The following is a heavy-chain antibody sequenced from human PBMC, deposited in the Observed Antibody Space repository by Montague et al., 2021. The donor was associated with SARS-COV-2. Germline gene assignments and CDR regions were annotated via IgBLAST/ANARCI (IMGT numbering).Heavy chain of an antibody. CDR1: GFSLSTSGMC. V-gene: IGHV2-70*11. D-gene: IGHD3-10*01. CDR2: XDWDDDK. J-gene: IGHJ2*01. Sequence: PALVRPTQTLTLTCTFSGFSLSTSGMCVSWIRQPPGKALEWLARXDWDDDKYYSTSLKTRLTISKDTSKNQVVLTMTNMDPVDTATYYCARTYGSGRGFDLWGRGTLVTVSS. CDR3: ARTYGSGRGFDL.